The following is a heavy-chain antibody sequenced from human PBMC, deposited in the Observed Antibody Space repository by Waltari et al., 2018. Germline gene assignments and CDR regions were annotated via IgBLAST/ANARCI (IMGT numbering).Heavy chain of an antibody. CDR1: GFTCSSYA. V-gene: IGHV3-30-3*01. J-gene: IGHJ4*02. CDR2: ISYDGSNK. CDR3: ARTFDSSGWAFDY. D-gene: IGHD6-19*01. Sequence: QVQLVESGGGVVQPGRSLRLSCAASGFTCSSYAMHWVREAPGKGLEWVAVISYDGSNKYYADSVKGRFTISRDNSKNTLYLQMNSLRAEDTAVYYCARTFDSSGWAFDYWGQGTLVTVSS.